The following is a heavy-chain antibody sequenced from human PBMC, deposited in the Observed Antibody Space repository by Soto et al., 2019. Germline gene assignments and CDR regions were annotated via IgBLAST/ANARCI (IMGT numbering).Heavy chain of an antibody. D-gene: IGHD1-26*01. V-gene: IGHV1-24*01. Sequence: QVHLVQSGAEVKMPGASVKVSCKVSGYPLTDISMHWVRQAPGKGLEWMGGFDPGDGETVYAQKFQGRLTITEDTSTDTAYMDLRSLRSEDTAVYYCATGISGGSDDLDLWGRGTQVTVSS. CDR2: FDPGDGET. J-gene: IGHJ2*01. CDR3: ATGISGGSDDLDL. CDR1: GYPLTDIS.